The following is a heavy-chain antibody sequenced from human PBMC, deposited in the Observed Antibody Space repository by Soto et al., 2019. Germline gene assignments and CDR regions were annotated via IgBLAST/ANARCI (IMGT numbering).Heavy chain of an antibody. J-gene: IGHJ4*02. V-gene: IGHV3-23*01. CDR3: ANRHLLCHDTAPLDY. D-gene: IGHD3-9*01. CDR1: GFTLGRYA. CDR2: LSDSGSST. Sequence: EVQLLESGGGLVQPGGSLRLSCVASGFTLGRYAMSWVRRAPGKGLERVSTLSDSGSSTYYADSVKGRSTVPRDKSNNTLYLQMNNRRVEATAVYYCANRHLLCHDTAPLDYWGQGTLVTVSS.